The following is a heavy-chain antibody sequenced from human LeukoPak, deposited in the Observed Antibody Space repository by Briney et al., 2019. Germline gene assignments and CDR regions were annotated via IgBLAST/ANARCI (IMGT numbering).Heavy chain of an antibody. V-gene: IGHV3-23*01. J-gene: IGHJ4*02. CDR2: ISGSDGRT. CDR3: TTVGIWKMVTGEDH. Sequence: GGSLRLSCAASGFTFSSYAMSWVRQAPGKGLEWVSVISGSDGRTYYADSVKGRFTISRDNSKNTLYLQMNSLKTEDTAIYYCTTVGIWKMVTGEDHWGQGTLVAVSS. D-gene: IGHD5-24*01. CDR1: GFTFSSYA.